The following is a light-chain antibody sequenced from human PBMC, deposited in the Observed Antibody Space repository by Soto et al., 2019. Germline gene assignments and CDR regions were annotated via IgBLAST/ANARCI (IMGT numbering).Light chain of an antibody. V-gene: IGKV3-20*01. CDR3: QQYDRSPLT. CDR2: GAS. Sequence: EIVLTQSPGTLSLSPGERATLSCRASQTVSSSQLAWYQHKPGQAPRLLIFGASDRATDIPDRFSGSGSGTDFTLTISRLEPADFAVYFCQQYDRSPLTFGGGTKVDIK. CDR1: QTVSSSQ. J-gene: IGKJ4*01.